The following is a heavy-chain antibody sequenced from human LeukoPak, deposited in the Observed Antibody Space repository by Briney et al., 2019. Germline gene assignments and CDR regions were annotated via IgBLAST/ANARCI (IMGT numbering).Heavy chain of an antibody. CDR3: ARLDYGDYGHYYYYYMDV. CDR1: GYTFTSYG. J-gene: IGHJ6*03. V-gene: IGHV1-18*01. Sequence: ASVKVSCKASGYTFTSYGISWVRQAPGQGLEWMGWISAYNGNTNYAQKLQGRVTITTDTSTSTDYMELRSLRSDDTAVYYCARLDYGDYGHYYYYYMDVWGKGTTVTVSS. CDR2: ISAYNGNT. D-gene: IGHD4-17*01.